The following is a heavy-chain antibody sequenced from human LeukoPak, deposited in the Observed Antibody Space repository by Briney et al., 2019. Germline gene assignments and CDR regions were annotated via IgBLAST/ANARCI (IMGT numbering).Heavy chain of an antibody. CDR3: AREGLQDYVYFDY. D-gene: IGHD4-17*01. CDR2: INYSGNT. CDR1: GGSISDYY. Sequence: PSETLSLTCTVSGGSISDYYWSWIRQPPGKGLEWIRYINYSGNTNYNPSLKSRVTISVDTSKNQFSLRLTSVTAADTAVFYCAREGLQDYVYFDYWGQGSLVTVSS. V-gene: IGHV4-59*01. J-gene: IGHJ4*02.